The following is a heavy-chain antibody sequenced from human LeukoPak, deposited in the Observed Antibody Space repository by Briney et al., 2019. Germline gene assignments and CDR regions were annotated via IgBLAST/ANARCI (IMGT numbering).Heavy chain of an antibody. CDR2: INHSGST. CDR1: GGSFSGYC. CDR3: AREGDLDCSSTSCYQY. D-gene: IGHD2-2*01. J-gene: IGHJ4*02. V-gene: IGHV4-34*01. Sequence: SETLSLTCAVYGGSFSGYCWSWIREPPGKGLEWIGEINHSGSTNYNPSLKSRVTISVDTSKNQFSLKLSSVTAADTAVYYCAREGDLDCSSTSCYQYWGQGTLVTVSS.